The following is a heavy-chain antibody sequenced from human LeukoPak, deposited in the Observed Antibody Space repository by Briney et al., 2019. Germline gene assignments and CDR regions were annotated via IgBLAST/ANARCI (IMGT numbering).Heavy chain of an antibody. J-gene: IGHJ4*02. CDR3: ARYKGRVKGGSWYPPDY. Sequence: SETLSLTCTVSGASISSYYWSWIRQPPGKGLEWIGYIYYSGSTNYNPSLKSRVTISVDTSKNQFSLRLSSVTAADTAVYYCARYKGRVKGGSWYPPDYWGQGTLVTVSS. CDR1: GASISSYY. D-gene: IGHD6-13*01. V-gene: IGHV4-59*01. CDR2: IYYSGST.